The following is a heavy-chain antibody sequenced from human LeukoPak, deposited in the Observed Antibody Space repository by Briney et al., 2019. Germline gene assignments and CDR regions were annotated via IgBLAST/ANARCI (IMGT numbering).Heavy chain of an antibody. D-gene: IGHD6-19*01. V-gene: IGHV4-39*07. Sequence: SETLSLTCTVSGGSISSSGYCWDWIRQPPGKGLEWIGSIYYSGSTNYNPSLKSRVTISVDTSKNQFSLRLSSVTAADTAVYYCARVLEGSSGQHWYFDLWGRGTLVTVSS. CDR2: IYYSGST. J-gene: IGHJ2*01. CDR1: GGSISSSGYC. CDR3: ARVLEGSSGQHWYFDL.